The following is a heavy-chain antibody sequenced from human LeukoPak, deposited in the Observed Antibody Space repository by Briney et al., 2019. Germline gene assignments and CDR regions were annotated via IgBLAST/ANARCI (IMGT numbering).Heavy chain of an antibody. J-gene: IGHJ5*02. D-gene: IGHD2-2*01. V-gene: IGHV1-8*01. CDR2: MNPNSGNT. CDR1: GYTFTNYD. Sequence: ASVRVSCKTSGYTFTNYDINWVRQATGQGLEWMGWMNPNSGNTGYAQKFQGRVTMTRNTSISTAYMELSSLRSEDTAVYYCARPHCSSTDCHPPEWFDPWSQGTLVTVSS. CDR3: ARPHCSSTDCHPPEWFDP.